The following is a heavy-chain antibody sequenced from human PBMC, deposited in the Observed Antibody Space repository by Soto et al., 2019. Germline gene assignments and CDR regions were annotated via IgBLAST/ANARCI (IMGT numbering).Heavy chain of an antibody. D-gene: IGHD2-2*01. CDR3: ARDGVVVPSALYYFDY. J-gene: IGHJ4*02. CDR1: GYTFTSYY. CDR2: INPSGYGT. Sequence: EASVKVSCKASGYTFTSYYMHWVRQAPGQGLEWMGIINPSGYGTSYAQKFQGRVTMTRDTSTSTFYMELRSLRSDDTAVYFCARDGVVVPSALYYFDYWGQGTLVTVSS. V-gene: IGHV1-46*01.